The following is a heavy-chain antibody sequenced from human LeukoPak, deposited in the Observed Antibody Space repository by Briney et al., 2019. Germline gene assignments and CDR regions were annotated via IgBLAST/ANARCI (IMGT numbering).Heavy chain of an antibody. J-gene: IGHJ4*02. CDR2: IYYSGRT. V-gene: IGHV4-31*03. D-gene: IGHD5-12*01. CDR1: DDSIISGGYY. CDR3: ARVGTPGYSGYDH. Sequence: SETLSLTCTVSDDSIISGGYYWTWIRQHPGKGLEWIGSIYYSGRTYYNPSLKSRVTTSIDTSKNQFSLKLSSVTAADTAVYYCARVGTPGYSGYDHWGQGTLVTVSS.